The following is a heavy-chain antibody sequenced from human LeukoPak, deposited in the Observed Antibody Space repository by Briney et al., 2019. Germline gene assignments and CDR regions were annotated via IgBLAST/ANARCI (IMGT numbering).Heavy chain of an antibody. D-gene: IGHD2-2*01. Sequence: SETLSLTCTVSGGSISSGGYYWSWIRQHPGKGLEWIGYIYYSGSTYYNPSLKSRVTISVDTSKNQFSLKLSSVTAADTAVYYCARVAMGNYFDYWGQGTLVTVSS. CDR1: GGSISSGGYY. CDR3: ARVAMGNYFDY. CDR2: IYYSGST. V-gene: IGHV4-31*03. J-gene: IGHJ4*02.